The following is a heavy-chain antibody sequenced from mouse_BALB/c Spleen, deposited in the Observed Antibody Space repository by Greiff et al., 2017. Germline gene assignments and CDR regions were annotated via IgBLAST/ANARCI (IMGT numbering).Heavy chain of an antibody. V-gene: IGHV1S135*01. CDR3: ARRVLPGYFDY. D-gene: IGHD1-1*01. Sequence: EVQLQQSGPELLKPGASVNVSSKASVYSFTDYNMYFCNHSHGKSLEWIGYIDPYNGGTSDNQKFKGNATLTVDKSSSTAFMHLNSLTSEDSAVYYCARRVLPGYFDYWGQGTTLTVSS. CDR2: IDPYNGGT. J-gene: IGHJ2*01. CDR1: VYSFTDYN.